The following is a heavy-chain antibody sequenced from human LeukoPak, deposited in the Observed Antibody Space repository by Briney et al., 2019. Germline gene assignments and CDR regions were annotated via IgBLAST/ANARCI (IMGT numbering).Heavy chain of an antibody. V-gene: IGHV3-30*18. CDR3: AKEFSGSSLPYFDY. Sequence: GGSLRLSCAASGFXFSTYGMHWVRQAPGKGPEWVALISYDGTNKYYADSVKGRFTISRDNSKNTLYLQMNSLRAEDTAVYYCAKEFSGSSLPYFDYWGQGALVTVSS. CDR2: ISYDGTNK. J-gene: IGHJ4*02. CDR1: GFXFSTYG. D-gene: IGHD1-26*01.